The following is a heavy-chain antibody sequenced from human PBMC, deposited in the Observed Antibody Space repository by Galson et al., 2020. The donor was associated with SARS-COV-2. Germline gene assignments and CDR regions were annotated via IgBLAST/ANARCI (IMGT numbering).Heavy chain of an antibody. CDR3: ATEDNLAYFDS. J-gene: IGHJ4*02. CDR1: GGSIKSHH. CDR2: IYSSGST. V-gene: IGHV4-59*11. D-gene: IGHD1-1*01. Sequence: SETLSLTCTVSGGSIKSHHWSWVRQPPGKGLEWIGHIYSSGSTNHNPSLKSRVTISLDTSKNQFSLNLKSVTAADTAIYYCATEDNLAYFDSWGQGMLVTVSS.